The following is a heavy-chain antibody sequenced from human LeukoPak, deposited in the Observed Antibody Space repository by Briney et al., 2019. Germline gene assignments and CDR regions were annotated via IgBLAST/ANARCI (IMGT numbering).Heavy chain of an antibody. CDR3: ARPPYSSGSFDL. D-gene: IGHD6-19*01. Sequence: GGSLRLSCAASGFTFSNYWMHWVRQAPGKGLVWVSRINSDGNSTIYADSVKGRFTISRDNAKNTLYLQMNSLRAEDTAVYYCARPPYSSGSFDLWGRGTLVTVSS. CDR1: GFTFSNYW. CDR2: INSDGNST. J-gene: IGHJ2*01. V-gene: IGHV3-74*01.